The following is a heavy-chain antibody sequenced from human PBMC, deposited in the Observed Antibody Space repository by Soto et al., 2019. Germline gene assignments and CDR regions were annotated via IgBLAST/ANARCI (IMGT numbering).Heavy chain of an antibody. J-gene: IGHJ6*02. CDR1: GFTFSSYA. CDR3: ATLGYCSSTSCPSFVYYGMDV. Sequence: GGSLRLSCAASGFTFSSYAMHWVRQAPGKGLEWVAVISYDGSNKYYADSVKGRFTISRDNSKNTLYLQMNSLIAEDTAVYYCATLGYCSSTSCPSFVYYGMDVWGQGTTVTVSS. CDR2: ISYDGSNK. D-gene: IGHD2-2*01. V-gene: IGHV3-30-3*01.